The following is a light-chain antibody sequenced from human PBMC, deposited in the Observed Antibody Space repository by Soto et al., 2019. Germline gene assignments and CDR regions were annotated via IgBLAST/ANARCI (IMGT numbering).Light chain of an antibody. CDR1: QSIDTA. CDR3: QQYGRFLT. Sequence: DIPMTQSPSTLSASVGDRVTITCRASQSIDTALAWYQQKPGKAPNLLIYRASNLESGVPSRFSGRGSGTEFTLAISSLQPDDFAAYYCQQYGRFLTFGQGTKLEIK. CDR2: RAS. V-gene: IGKV1-5*03. J-gene: IGKJ2*01.